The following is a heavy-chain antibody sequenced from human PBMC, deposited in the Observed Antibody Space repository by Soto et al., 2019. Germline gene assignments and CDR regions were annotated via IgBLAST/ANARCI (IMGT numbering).Heavy chain of an antibody. CDR3: MSGPFDY. Sequence: ASVKVSCKASGYTFTSYAMHWVRQAPGQRLEWMGWINGGNGNTKYSQRFQGRVTITRDTSASTAYMELSSLRSEDTAVYYRMSGPFDYWGQGTLVTVSS. CDR1: GYTFTSYA. CDR2: INGGNGNT. J-gene: IGHJ4*02. V-gene: IGHV1-3*01.